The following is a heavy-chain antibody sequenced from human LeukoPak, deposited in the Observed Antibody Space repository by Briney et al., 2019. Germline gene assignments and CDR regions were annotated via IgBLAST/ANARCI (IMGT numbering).Heavy chain of an antibody. CDR3: ARLLWFGELLLGFDP. V-gene: IGHV1-2*02. Sequence: GASVKVSCKASGYTFTGYYMHWVRQAPGQGLEWMGWINPNSGGTNYAQKFQGRVTMTRDTSISTAYMELSRLRSDDTAVYYCARLLWFGELLLGFDPWGQGTLVTVSS. CDR1: GYTFTGYY. J-gene: IGHJ5*02. D-gene: IGHD3-10*01. CDR2: INPNSGGT.